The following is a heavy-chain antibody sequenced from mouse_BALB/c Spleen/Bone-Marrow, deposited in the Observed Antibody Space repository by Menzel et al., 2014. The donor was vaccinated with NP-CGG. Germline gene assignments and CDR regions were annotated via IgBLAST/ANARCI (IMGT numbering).Heavy chain of an antibody. Sequence: SGTVLPRPGASVKMSCKASGYSFTSYWMHWVKQRPGQGLEWIGAIYPGNRDTSYNQKFKGKAKLTAVTSATTAYMELSSLTNEDSAVFFCTRKVYYGNPLDYWGHRTTLTVSS. V-gene: IGHV1-5*01. D-gene: IGHD2-1*01. CDR1: GYSFTSYW. CDR2: IYPGNRDT. J-gene: IGHJ2*01. CDR3: TRKVYYGNPLDY.